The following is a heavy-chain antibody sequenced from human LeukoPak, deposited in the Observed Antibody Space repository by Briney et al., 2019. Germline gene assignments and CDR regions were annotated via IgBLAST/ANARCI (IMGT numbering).Heavy chain of an antibody. D-gene: IGHD2-21*02. Sequence: GGSLRLSCAASQFTFSSYGMHWVRQAPGKGLEWVTFIRYDGTKKYVDSVKGRFTISRDNSKNTLYLQMNSLRAEDTAVYYCAKDWRAYCGDDCYSYFDYWGQGTLVIVSS. CDR1: QFTFSSYG. J-gene: IGHJ4*02. CDR2: IRYDGTKK. CDR3: AKDWRAYCGDDCYSYFDY. V-gene: IGHV3-30*02.